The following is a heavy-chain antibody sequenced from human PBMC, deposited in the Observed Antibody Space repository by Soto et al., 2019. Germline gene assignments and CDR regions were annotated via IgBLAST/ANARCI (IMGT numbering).Heavy chain of an antibody. Sequence: SVKVSCKASGGTFSSYAISWVRQAPGQGLEWMGGIIPIFGTANYAQKFQGRVTITADESTSTAYMELSSLRSEDTAVYYCASLGATQGTFDYWGQGTLVTVSS. CDR1: GGTFSSYA. J-gene: IGHJ4*02. D-gene: IGHD1-26*01. V-gene: IGHV1-69*13. CDR2: IIPIFGTA. CDR3: ASLGATQGTFDY.